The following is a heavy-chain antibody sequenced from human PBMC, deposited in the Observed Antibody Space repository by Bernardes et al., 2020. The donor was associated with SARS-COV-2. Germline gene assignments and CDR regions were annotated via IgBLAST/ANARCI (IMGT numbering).Heavy chain of an antibody. CDR1: GFTFDNHA. CDR3: AKERVSIQLYEMDV. V-gene: IGHV3-23*01. Sequence: GGSLRLSRAASGFTFDNHAMSWVRQAPGKGLEWVSSISGSGGKTYHPDSVKGRFSVSRDNSRKILYLQMSSLRVEDTAVYYCAKERVSIQLYEMDVWGQGTTVIVS. J-gene: IGHJ6*02. CDR2: ISGSGGKT. D-gene: IGHD1-1*01.